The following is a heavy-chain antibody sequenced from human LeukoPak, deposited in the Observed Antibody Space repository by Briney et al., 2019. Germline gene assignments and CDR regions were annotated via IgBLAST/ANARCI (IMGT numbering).Heavy chain of an antibody. D-gene: IGHD3-10*01. CDR3: VRSTMVRGVTYYYYYGMDV. Sequence: GGSLRLSCTASAFTFSSYGMHWVRQAPGKGLEWVAVIWYDGSNKYYADSVKGRFTISRDNSKNTLYLQMNSLRAEDTAVYYCVRSTMVRGVTYYYYYGMDVWGKGTTVTVSS. V-gene: IGHV3-33*01. CDR1: AFTFSSYG. J-gene: IGHJ6*04. CDR2: IWYDGSNK.